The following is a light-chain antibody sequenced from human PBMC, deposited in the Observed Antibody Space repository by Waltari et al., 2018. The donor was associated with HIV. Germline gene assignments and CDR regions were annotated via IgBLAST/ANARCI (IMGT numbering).Light chain of an antibody. Sequence: EIVLTQSPGTLSLSPGERATLSCRASQSVSSRSLAWYQQRPGQAPRPLISCASSRATGIPDRFSGSGSGTDFTLTISRLEPEDFAVYYCQQYGASPRTFGQGTKVEIK. V-gene: IGKV3-20*01. CDR1: QSVSSRS. CDR2: CAS. J-gene: IGKJ1*01. CDR3: QQYGASPRT.